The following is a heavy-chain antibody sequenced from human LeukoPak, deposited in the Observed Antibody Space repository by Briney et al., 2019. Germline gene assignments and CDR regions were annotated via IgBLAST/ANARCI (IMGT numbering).Heavy chain of an antibody. CDR2: ISGGGDTT. CDR3: AKTQGFFDH. J-gene: IGHJ3*01. Sequence: RGSLRLSCAASGFTFSNNGMTWVRQAPGKGMEWVTGISGGGDTTYDAGSVKGRFTVSRDNSKNILYLQMNSLRAEDTAMYYCAKTQGFFDHWGQGTMVTVSS. CDR1: GFTFSNNG. V-gene: IGHV3-23*01. D-gene: IGHD3-9*01.